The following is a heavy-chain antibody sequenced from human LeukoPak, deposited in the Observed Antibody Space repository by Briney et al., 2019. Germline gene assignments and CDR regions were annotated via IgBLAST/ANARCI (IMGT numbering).Heavy chain of an antibody. D-gene: IGHD6-13*01. Sequence: GRSLRLSCTASGFSFGDYAMTWVRQAPGKGLEWVGFITSKAYGGTTEYAASVRGRFTISRDDSKRVAYLQMNSLRSEDTAVYYCYGNISKNNYGMDVWGLGTTVTVSS. V-gene: IGHV3-49*04. CDR1: GFSFGDYA. J-gene: IGHJ6*02. CDR3: YGNISKNNYGMDV. CDR2: ITSKAYGGTT.